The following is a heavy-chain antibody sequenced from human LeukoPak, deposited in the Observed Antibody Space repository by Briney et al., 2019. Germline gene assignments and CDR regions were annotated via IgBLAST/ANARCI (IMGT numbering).Heavy chain of an antibody. V-gene: IGHV4-34*01. D-gene: IGHD3-3*01. Sequence: LETLSLTCAVYGGSFSGYYWSWIRQPPGKGLEWIGEINHSGSTNYNPSLKSRVTISVDTSKNQFSLKLSSVTAADTAVYYCARNSHYDFWSGYYPDAFDIWGQGTMVTVSS. CDR2: INHSGST. CDR1: GGSFSGYY. CDR3: ARNSHYDFWSGYYPDAFDI. J-gene: IGHJ3*02.